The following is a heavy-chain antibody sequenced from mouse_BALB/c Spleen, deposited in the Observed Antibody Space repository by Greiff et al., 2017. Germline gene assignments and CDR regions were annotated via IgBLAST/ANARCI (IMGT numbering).Heavy chain of an antibody. CDR1: GFSLTGYG. CDR3: AREFYGSSSYYYAMDY. J-gene: IGHJ4*01. CDR2: IWGDGST. V-gene: IGHV2-6-7*01. Sequence: VKLMESGPGLVAPSQSLSITCTVSGFSLTGYGVNWVRQPPGKGLEWLGMIWGDGSTDYNSALKSRLSISKDNSKSQVFLKMNSLQTDDTARYYCAREFYGSSSYYYAMDYWGQGTSVTVSS. D-gene: IGHD1-1*01.